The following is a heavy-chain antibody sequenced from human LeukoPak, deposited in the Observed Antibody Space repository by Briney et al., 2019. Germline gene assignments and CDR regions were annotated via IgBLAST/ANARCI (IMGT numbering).Heavy chain of an antibody. V-gene: IGHV3-30*09. D-gene: IGHD2-15*01. Sequence: GGSLRLSCAASGFTFSSFPMHWVRQAPGRGLEWVAFISYDGSNTYYADSVKGRFAVSRDNSKNTLDLQMNSLRAEDTAVYYCARAPRPYCSGGSCFSFDYWGQGTLVTVSS. J-gene: IGHJ4*02. CDR3: ARAPRPYCSGGSCFSFDY. CDR1: GFTFSSFP. CDR2: ISYDGSNT.